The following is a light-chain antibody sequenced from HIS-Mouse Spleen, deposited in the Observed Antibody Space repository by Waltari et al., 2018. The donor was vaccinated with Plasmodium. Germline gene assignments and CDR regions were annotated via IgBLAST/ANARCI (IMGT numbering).Light chain of an antibody. CDR1: SSDVGSYNL. CDR2: EGS. J-gene: IGLJ2*01. V-gene: IGLV2-23*01. CDR3: CSYAGSRMV. Sequence: QSALTQPASVSGSPGQSITISCTGTSSDVGSYNLVSWYQQHPGKAPKPMIYEGSKRPSGVSNRFSGSKSGNTASLTSAGLQAEDEADYYCCSYAGSRMVFGGGTKLTV.